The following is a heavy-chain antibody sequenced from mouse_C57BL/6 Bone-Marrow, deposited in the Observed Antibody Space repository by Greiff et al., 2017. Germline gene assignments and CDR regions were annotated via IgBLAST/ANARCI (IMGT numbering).Heavy chain of an antibody. J-gene: IGHJ2*01. Sequence: EVMLVESGGGLVQPGGSLKLSCAASGFTFSDYYMYWVRQTPEKRLEWVAYISNGGGSTYYPDTVKGRFPISRDNAKNTLYQQMSRLKSEDTAMYYCARHGMTGGYFDYWGQGSTLTDSS. CDR2: ISNGGGST. D-gene: IGHD3-2*01. V-gene: IGHV5-12*01. CDR1: GFTFSDYY. CDR3: ARHGMTGGYFDY.